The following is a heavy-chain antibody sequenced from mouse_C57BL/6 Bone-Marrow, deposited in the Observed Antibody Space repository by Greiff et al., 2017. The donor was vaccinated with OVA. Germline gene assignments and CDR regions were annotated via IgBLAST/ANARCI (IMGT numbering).Heavy chain of an antibody. CDR3: ARLEGNYDAMDY. CDR2: IDPSDSYT. V-gene: IGHV1-69*01. J-gene: IGHJ4*01. Sequence: QVQLQQPGAELVMPGASVKLSCKASGYTFTSYWMHWVKQRPGQGLEWIGEIDPSDSYTNYNQKFKGKSTLPVDKSSSTAYMQLSSLTSEDSAVYYCARLEGNYDAMDYWGQGTSVTVSS. CDR1: GYTFTSYW. D-gene: IGHD2-1*01.